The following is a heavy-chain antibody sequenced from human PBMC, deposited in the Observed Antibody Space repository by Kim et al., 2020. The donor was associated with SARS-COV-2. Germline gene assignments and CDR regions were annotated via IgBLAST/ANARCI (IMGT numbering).Heavy chain of an antibody. Sequence: SETLSLTCTVSGDSIRSGYWSWIRQSPGRGLEWIGFVHHSGKTLYSASVKSRVTIILDTSKSQFSLRLSAVTAADAAVYFCAREVGEVTGRFNFDSWGQGTLVTVSS. V-gene: IGHV4-59*13. D-gene: IGHD1-26*01. CDR2: VHHSGKT. J-gene: IGHJ4*02. CDR1: GDSIRSGY. CDR3: AREVGEVTGRFNFDS.